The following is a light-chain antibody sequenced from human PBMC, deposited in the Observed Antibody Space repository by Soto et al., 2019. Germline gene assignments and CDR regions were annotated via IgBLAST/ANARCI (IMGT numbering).Light chain of an antibody. Sequence: EIVMTQSPATLSVSPGERATLSCRASQSVSSNLAWYQQKPGQAPRLLIYGASTRATGIPARFSGSGSGTEFPLTISRLQSEDFAVYYCQHYNNWPRTFGQGTKVDIK. CDR3: QHYNNWPRT. V-gene: IGKV3-15*01. J-gene: IGKJ1*01. CDR1: QSVSSN. CDR2: GAS.